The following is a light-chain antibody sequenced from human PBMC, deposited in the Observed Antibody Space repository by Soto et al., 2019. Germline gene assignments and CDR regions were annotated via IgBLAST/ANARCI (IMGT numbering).Light chain of an antibody. CDR3: SSYTSSNTWV. CDR2: DVN. V-gene: IGLV2-18*02. J-gene: IGLJ3*02. CDR1: SSAFGTYNR. Sequence: QSALTQPPSVSGSPGQSVTISCTGSSSAFGTYNRVSWHRQPPGTAPKLMIYDVNNRPSGVPDRFSGSKSGNTASLTISGLQAEDEADYYCSSYTSSNTWVFGGGTKLTVL.